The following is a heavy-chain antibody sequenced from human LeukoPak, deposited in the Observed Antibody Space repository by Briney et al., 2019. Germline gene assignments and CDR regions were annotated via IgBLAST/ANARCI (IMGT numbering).Heavy chain of an antibody. CDR1: GFTFSDYY. CDR3: ARDQGYSPAAPGGYYFDY. V-gene: IGHV3-11*01. D-gene: IGHD6-13*01. CDR2: ISSSGSTI. Sequence: GGSLRLSCAASGFTFSDYYMSWIRQAPGKGLEWVSYISSSGSTIYYADSVKGRFAISRDNAKNSLYLQMNSLRAEDTAVYYCARDQGYSPAAPGGYYFDYWGQGTLVTVSS. J-gene: IGHJ4*02.